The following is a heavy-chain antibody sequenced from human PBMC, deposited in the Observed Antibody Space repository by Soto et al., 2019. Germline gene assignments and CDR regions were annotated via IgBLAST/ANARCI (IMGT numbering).Heavy chain of an antibody. CDR3: AKDRRPNYYCGMEV. CDR1: GFTFSSYG. V-gene: IGHV3-30*18. Sequence: QVQLVESGGGVVQPGRSLRLSCAASGFTFSSYGMHWVRQAPGKGLEWVAVISYDGSNKYYADSVKGRFTISRDNSKNTLYLQMNSLRAEDTAVYYCAKDRRPNYYCGMEVWGQGTTVTVSS. J-gene: IGHJ6*02. D-gene: IGHD6-25*01. CDR2: ISYDGSNK.